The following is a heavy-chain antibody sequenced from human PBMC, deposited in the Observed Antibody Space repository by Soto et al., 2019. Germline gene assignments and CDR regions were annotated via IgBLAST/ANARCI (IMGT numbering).Heavy chain of an antibody. J-gene: IGHJ6*02. D-gene: IGHD3-3*01. CDR1: GAGPFW. V-gene: IGHV4-4*02. CDR2: IGRDGAT. CDR3: ATQTISYTWDV. Sequence: QVQLQESGPGLVKPSETLSLTCAVSGAGPFWWSWVRQPPGKGLEWIGEIGRDGATNYNPSLKSRVSMSVDTSRSQFSLTLNSVTAADTALYYCATQTISYTWDVWGHGTKVTVSS.